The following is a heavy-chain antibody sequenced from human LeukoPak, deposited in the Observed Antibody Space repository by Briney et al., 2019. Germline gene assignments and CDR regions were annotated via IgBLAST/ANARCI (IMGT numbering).Heavy chain of an antibody. CDR1: GFTFSSYS. CDR2: ISSSSSYI. CDR3: ARDGDCYDSSGLFDY. D-gene: IGHD3-22*01. V-gene: IGHV3-21*01. J-gene: IGHJ4*02. Sequence: GGSLRLSCAASGFTFSSYSMNWVRQAPGKGLEWISSISSSSSYIYYADSVKGRFTISRDNAKNSLYLQMNSLRAEDTAVYYCARDGDCYDSSGLFDYWGQGTLVTVSS.